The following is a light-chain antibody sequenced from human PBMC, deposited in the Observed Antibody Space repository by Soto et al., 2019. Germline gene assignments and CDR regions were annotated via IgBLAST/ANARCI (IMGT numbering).Light chain of an antibody. CDR2: DAS. Sequence: EIVLTQSPATLSLSPGERATLSGRASQSVSSYLAWYQQKPGQAPRLLIYDASNRATGIPARFSGSGSGTDFTLTISSLEPEDFASYYGQRRRNGRQTVGQGTEVDIK. V-gene: IGKV3-11*01. CDR1: QSVSSY. CDR3: QRRRNGRQT. J-gene: IGKJ1*01.